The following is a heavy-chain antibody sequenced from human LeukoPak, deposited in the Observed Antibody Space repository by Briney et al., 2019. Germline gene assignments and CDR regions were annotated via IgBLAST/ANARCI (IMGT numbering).Heavy chain of an antibody. CDR3: AVGVVISGSFDY. J-gene: IGHJ4*02. CDR2: IYYSGST. Sequence: SETLSLTCTVSGGSISSYYWSWIRQPPGKGLEWIGYIYYSGSTNYSPSLKSRVTISVDTSKNQFSLKLSSVTAADTAVYYCAVGVVISGSFDYWGQGTLVTVSS. D-gene: IGHD3-3*01. CDR1: GGSISSYY. V-gene: IGHV4-59*01.